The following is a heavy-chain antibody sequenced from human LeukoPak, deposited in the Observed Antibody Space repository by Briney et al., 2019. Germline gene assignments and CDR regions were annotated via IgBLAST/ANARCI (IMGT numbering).Heavy chain of an antibody. CDR1: GYTLTELS. D-gene: IGHD1-26*01. CDR2: FDPEDGET. Sequence: ASVKVSCKVSGYTLTELSMRWVRQAPGKGLEWMGGFDPEDGETIYAQKFQGRVTMTEDTSTDTAYMELSSLRSEDTGVYYCATGQWELHGTYYYYGMDVWGQGTTVTVSS. V-gene: IGHV1-24*01. J-gene: IGHJ6*02. CDR3: ATGQWELHGTYYYYGMDV.